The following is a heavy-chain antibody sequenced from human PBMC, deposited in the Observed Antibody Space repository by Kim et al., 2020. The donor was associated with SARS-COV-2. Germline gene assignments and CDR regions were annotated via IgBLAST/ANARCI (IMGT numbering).Heavy chain of an antibody. V-gene: IGHV4-34*01. CDR3: ARRNSDGYVYFDF. J-gene: IGHJ4*02. D-gene: IGHD3-16*01. CDR2: VNHSGFT. CDR1: GGSLSGYY. Sequence: SETLSLTCGVYGGSLSGYYWSWNRQSPGKGLEWIGEVNHSGFTNYNPSLKGRVTVSVDPSNNQFSLNLRFVTATDTAVYYCARRNSDGYVYFDFWGQGTLVTVSS.